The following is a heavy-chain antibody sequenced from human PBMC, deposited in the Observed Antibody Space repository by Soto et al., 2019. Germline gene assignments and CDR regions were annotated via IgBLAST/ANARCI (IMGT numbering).Heavy chain of an antibody. CDR1: GDTFSSYT. Sequence: ASVKVSCKASGDTFSSYTISWVRQAPGQGLEWMGRIIPILGIANYAQKFQGRVTITADKSTSTAYMELSGLRSEDTAVYYCATGDYDFWSGPVWGKGTTVTVSS. CDR3: ATGDYDFWSGPV. V-gene: IGHV1-69*02. J-gene: IGHJ6*04. D-gene: IGHD3-3*01. CDR2: IIPILGIA.